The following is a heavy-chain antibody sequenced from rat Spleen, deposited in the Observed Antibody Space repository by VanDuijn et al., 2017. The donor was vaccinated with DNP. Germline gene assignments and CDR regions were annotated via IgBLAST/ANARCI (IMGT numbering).Heavy chain of an antibody. CDR1: GFSLNEYN. CDR2: VWNSGGT. D-gene: IGHD1-11*01. V-gene: IGHV2-41*01. CDR3: AANYGGYSAPDY. Sequence: QVQLKESGPGLVQPSQTLSLTCTVAGFSLNEYNVHWLRQPPGKGLEWMGVVWNSGGTRYDSSLKSRLTITKDASKSQVFLKMNSLQTEDTGTYYCAANYGGYSAPDYWGQGVMVTVSS. J-gene: IGHJ2*01.